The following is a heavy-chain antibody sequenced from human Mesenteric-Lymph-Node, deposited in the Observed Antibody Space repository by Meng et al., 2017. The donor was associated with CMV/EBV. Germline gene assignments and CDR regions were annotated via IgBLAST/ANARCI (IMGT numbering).Heavy chain of an antibody. CDR2: IFPDGTT. V-gene: IGHV3-66*02. CDR3: ARHVRIGDSRLDY. D-gene: IGHD3-22*01. CDR1: GVTVSTNY. Sequence: GESLKISCAVFGVTVSTNYMAWVRQTPGKGLEWVSVIFPDGTTYYADSVKGRFTISRDNFKNIIYLQMNSLRPEDTAVYYCARHVRIGDSRLDYWGQGTLVTVSS. J-gene: IGHJ4*02.